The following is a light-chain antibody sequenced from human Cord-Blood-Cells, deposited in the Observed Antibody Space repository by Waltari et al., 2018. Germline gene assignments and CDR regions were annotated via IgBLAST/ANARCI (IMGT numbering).Light chain of an antibody. CDR1: QSVSSSY. CDR2: GAS. CDR3: QQYCSSLALT. J-gene: IGKJ4*01. V-gene: IGKV3-20*01. Sequence: EIVLTQSPGTLSLSPGERATLSCRASQSVSSSYLARYQQKPGQDPRILIYGASSRATGIPDRLSGSGSGTDVTLTISRLEPEDFAVYYCQQYCSSLALTFGGGTKVEIK.